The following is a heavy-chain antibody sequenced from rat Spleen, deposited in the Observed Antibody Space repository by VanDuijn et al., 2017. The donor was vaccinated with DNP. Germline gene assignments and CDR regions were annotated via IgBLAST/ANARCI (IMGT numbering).Heavy chain of an antibody. J-gene: IGHJ3*01. CDR2: IIYDGSRT. Sequence: EVQLVESGGGLVQAGRSLKLSCVASGLTFNDYNMAWVRQAPKKGLEWVATIIYDGSRTYYRDSVKGRFTISRDYARSTLYLQMDSLRSEDTATYFCAIPTTRVPFAYWGQGTLVTVSS. CDR3: AIPTTRVPFAY. V-gene: IGHV5S10*01. CDR1: GLTFNDYN. D-gene: IGHD1-4*01.